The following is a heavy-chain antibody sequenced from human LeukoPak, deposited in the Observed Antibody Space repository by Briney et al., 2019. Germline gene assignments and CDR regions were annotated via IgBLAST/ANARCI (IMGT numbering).Heavy chain of an antibody. V-gene: IGHV3-74*01. Sequence: GGSLRLSCAASEFTFSHYWMHWVRQVPGKGLVWLAHVNSDGSSTSYAESVRGRFTISRDNAENTLYLQMNSLRAEDTAVYYCARSDYGSNYFDYWGQGALVTVSS. CDR3: ARSDYGSNYFDY. D-gene: IGHD3-10*01. CDR2: VNSDGSST. CDR1: EFTFSHYW. J-gene: IGHJ4*02.